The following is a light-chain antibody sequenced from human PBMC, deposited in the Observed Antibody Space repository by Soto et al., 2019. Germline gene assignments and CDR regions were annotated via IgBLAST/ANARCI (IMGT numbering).Light chain of an antibody. CDR1: QSVSSY. J-gene: IGKJ4*01. CDR3: QQRRNWPLT. CDR2: DAS. V-gene: IGKV3-11*01. Sequence: EIVLKQSPATLSLSPGERAALSCRASQSVSSYLAWYQQKPGQAPRLLIYDASNRATGIPARFSGSGSGTDFTLTISSLEPEDFAVYYCQQRRNWPLTFGGGTKVDIK.